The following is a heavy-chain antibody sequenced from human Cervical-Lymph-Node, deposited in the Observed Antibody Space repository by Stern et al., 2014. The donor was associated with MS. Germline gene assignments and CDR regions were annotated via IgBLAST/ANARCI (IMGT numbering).Heavy chain of an antibody. CDR1: GFTFSSYS. CDR3: ARDKVGATFPDEYYYYYGMDV. J-gene: IGHJ6*02. D-gene: IGHD1-26*01. V-gene: IGHV3-21*01. Sequence: EEPLLESWGGLVQPGGSLRLSCAASGFTFSSYSMNLVRQAPGQGLEWVSSISSSSSSIYYADAVKGRVTISRDNAKNAMYRQMNSLRAEDTAVYYCARDKVGATFPDEYYYYYGMDVWGQGTTVTVSS. CDR2: ISSSSSSI.